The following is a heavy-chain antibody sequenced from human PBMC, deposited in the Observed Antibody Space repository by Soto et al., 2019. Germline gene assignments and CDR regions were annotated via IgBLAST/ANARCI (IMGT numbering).Heavy chain of an antibody. D-gene: IGHD1-26*01. Sequence: GGSLRLSCAASGFTFSNYWMNWVRQAPGKGLEWVANIKQDGSEKYYVDSVKGRFTISRDNAKNSLYLQMNSLRVEDTAVYYCERIVGTTTWYVDYWGQGTLVTVSS. V-gene: IGHV3-7*01. CDR2: IKQDGSEK. CDR1: GFTFSNYW. J-gene: IGHJ4*02. CDR3: ERIVGTTTWYVDY.